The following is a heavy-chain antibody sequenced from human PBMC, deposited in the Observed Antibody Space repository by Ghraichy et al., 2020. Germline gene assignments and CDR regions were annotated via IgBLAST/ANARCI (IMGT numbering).Heavy chain of an antibody. J-gene: IGHJ6*02. CDR1: GFTFSSYS. V-gene: IGHV3-48*02. CDR3: ARVRDSSGWYYYYGMDV. Sequence: GGSLRLSCAASGFTFSSYSMNWVRQAPGKGLEWVSYISSSSSTIYYADSVKGRFTISRDNAKNSLYLQMNSLRDEDTAVYYCARVRDSSGWYYYYGMDVWGQGTTVTVSS. CDR2: ISSSSSTI. D-gene: IGHD6-19*01.